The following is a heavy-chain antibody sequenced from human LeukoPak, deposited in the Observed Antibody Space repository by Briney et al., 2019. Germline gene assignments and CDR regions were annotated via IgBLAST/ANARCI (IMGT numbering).Heavy chain of an antibody. CDR3: VKAQRGFDDFWSGYDH. V-gene: IGHV3-23*01. CDR1: GFTFSNYA. Sequence: GGSLRLSCAASGFTFSNYAMSWVRQAGGKGLEGVASIFAGSGTTHYADSVKGRFTISRDNSQNTLYIEMESLRVEDTAVYYCVKAQRGFDDFWSGYDHWGQGTLVTVSS. J-gene: IGHJ4*02. D-gene: IGHD3-3*01. CDR2: IFAGSGTT.